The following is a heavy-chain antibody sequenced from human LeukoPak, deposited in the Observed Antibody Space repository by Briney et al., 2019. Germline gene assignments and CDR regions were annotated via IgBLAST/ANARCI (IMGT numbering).Heavy chain of an antibody. V-gene: IGHV3-23*01. CDR1: GFTFSNYG. D-gene: IGHD6-19*01. CDR2: VTGTGGST. J-gene: IGHJ4*02. CDR3: AKNGYSSGWYPEN. Sequence: GGSLRLSCAASGFTFSNYGMSWVRQAPGKGLEWVSAVTGTGGSTYYADSVKGRFPISRDNSKNTLYLQMNSLRGEDTAIYYCAKNGYSSGWYPENWGQGTLVTVSS.